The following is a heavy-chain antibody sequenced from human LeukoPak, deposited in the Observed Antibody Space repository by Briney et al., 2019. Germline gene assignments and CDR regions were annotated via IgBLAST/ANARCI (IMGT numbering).Heavy chain of an antibody. V-gene: IGHV3-48*01. CDR1: GFTFSNYA. D-gene: IGHD6-19*01. Sequence: PGGSLRLSCAASGFTFSNYAMSWVRQAPGKGLEWVSYISSSSSTIYYADSVKGRFTISRDNAKNSLYLQMNSLRAEDTAVYYCARASAVADDYWGQGTLVTVSS. CDR2: ISSSSSTI. J-gene: IGHJ4*02. CDR3: ARASAVADDY.